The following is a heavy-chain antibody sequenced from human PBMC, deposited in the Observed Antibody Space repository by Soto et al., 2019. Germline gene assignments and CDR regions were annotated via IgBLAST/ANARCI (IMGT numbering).Heavy chain of an antibody. CDR2: IYYSGST. V-gene: IGHV4-31*03. Sequence: SETLSLTCTVSGGSISSGGYYWSWIRQHPGKGLEWIGYIYYSGSTYYNPSLKGRVTISVDTSKNQFSLKLSSVTAADTAVYYCARDGHSYGLGFHYWGQGTLVTVS. D-gene: IGHD5-18*01. J-gene: IGHJ4*02. CDR1: GGSISSGGYY. CDR3: ARDGHSYGLGFHY.